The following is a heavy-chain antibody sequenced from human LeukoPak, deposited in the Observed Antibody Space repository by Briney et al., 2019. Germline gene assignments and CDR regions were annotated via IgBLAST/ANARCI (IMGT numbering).Heavy chain of an antibody. CDR2: ISYDGSNK. V-gene: IGHV3-30-3*02. CDR3: AKSVTWTAGGYMDV. Sequence: GGSLRLSCAASGFTFSSYAMHWVRQAPGKGLEWVAVISYDGSNKYYADSVKGRFTISRDNAKNSLYLQMNSLRAEDTAVYYCAKSVTWTAGGYMDVWGKGTTVTVSS. D-gene: IGHD4-11*01. J-gene: IGHJ6*03. CDR1: GFTFSSYA.